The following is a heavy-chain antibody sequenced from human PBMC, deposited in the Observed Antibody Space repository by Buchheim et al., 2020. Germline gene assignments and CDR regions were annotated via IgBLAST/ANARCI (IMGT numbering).Heavy chain of an antibody. CDR3: VKDYGAVVTPGPAFDL. CDR2: ISSKSSYI. D-gene: IGHD2-21*02. Sequence: EVQLVESGGGLVKPGGSLRLSCAASGFTFSSYTMNWVRQAPGKGLEWVSSISSKSSYIYYADSVRGRFTISRDNAKNSLFLQMNSLRAEDTAVYHCVKDYGAVVTPGPAFDLWGQGT. CDR1: GFTFSSYT. J-gene: IGHJ3*01. V-gene: IGHV3-21*01.